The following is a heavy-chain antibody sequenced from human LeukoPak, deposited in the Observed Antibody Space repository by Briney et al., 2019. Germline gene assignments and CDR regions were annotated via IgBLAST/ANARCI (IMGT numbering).Heavy chain of an antibody. CDR2: VFYNGNT. D-gene: IGHD3-10*01. CDR1: GCSLSSYY. CDR3: ARNGAYGSGSYYPIDL. Sequence: SDTLSLTCTVSGCSLSSYYWSWIRQPPGKGLDGIGYVFYNGNTNYNPSLKGRVTMSLDMSKNHFSLKLTSVTAADTAVYHCARNGAYGSGSYYPIDLWGQGTLVTVSS. J-gene: IGHJ5*02. V-gene: IGHV4-59*07.